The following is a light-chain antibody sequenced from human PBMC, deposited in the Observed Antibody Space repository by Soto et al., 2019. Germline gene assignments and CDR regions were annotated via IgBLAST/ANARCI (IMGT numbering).Light chain of an antibody. J-gene: IGKJ1*01. CDR1: QSVSSYY. Sequence: EIVLTQAPGTLSFSPGERATLSCRASQSVSSYYLAWYQQKPGQAPRLLIYGESSRATGVPDRFSGSGSGTDFTLAISRLEPGDSAVYFCQKCDTSPWTFGQGTKVDIK. CDR2: GES. V-gene: IGKV3-20*01. CDR3: QKCDTSPWT.